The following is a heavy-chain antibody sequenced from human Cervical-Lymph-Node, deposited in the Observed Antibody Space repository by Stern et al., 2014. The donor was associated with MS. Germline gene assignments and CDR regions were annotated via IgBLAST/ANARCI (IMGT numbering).Heavy chain of an antibody. CDR1: GYTLSELS. V-gene: IGHV1-24*01. CDR3: TTGRNIVATILFDY. D-gene: IGHD5-12*01. CDR2: FDPEPGEI. J-gene: IGHJ4*02. Sequence: HVQLVQSGAEVKKPGASVKISCKVSGYTLSELSMHWVRQAPGKGPEWMGGFDPEPGEIIYGQKFQGRVTMTEDTSTDTAFMEISSLRSEDTAVYYCTTGRNIVATILFDYWGQGTLVTVSS.